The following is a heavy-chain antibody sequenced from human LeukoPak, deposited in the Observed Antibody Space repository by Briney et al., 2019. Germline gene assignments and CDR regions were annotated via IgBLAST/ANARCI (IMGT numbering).Heavy chain of an antibody. CDR2: IYYSGST. Sequence: SETLSLTCTVSGGSISSGDYYWSWIRQPPGKGLEWIGYIYYSGSTYYNPSLKSRVTISVDTSKNQFSLKLSSVTAADTAVYYCARDNMVETGDQEWFDPWGQGTLVTVSS. CDR1: GGSISSGDYY. J-gene: IGHJ5*02. D-gene: IGHD7-27*01. V-gene: IGHV4-30-4*08. CDR3: ARDNMVETGDQEWFDP.